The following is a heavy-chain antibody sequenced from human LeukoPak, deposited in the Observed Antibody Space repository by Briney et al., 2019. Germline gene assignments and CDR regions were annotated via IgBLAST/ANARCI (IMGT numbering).Heavy chain of an antibody. D-gene: IGHD2-2*01. CDR3: ARGPIVVVPAATPSFDY. CDR1: GGTFSSYA. J-gene: IGHJ4*02. V-gene: IGHV1-69*04. Sequence: ASVKVSCKASGGTFSSYAISWVRQAPGQGLEWMGRIIPILGIANYAQKFQGRVTITADKSTSTAYMELSRLRSDDTAVYYCARGPIVVVPAATPSFDYWGQGTLVTVSS. CDR2: IIPILGIA.